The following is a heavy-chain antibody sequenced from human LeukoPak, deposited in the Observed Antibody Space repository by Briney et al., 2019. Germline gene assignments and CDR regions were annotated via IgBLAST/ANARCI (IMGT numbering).Heavy chain of an antibody. D-gene: IGHD3-22*01. CDR3: ARGGTYYYDNSGINWFDP. J-gene: IGHJ5*02. Sequence: ASVKVSCKASGYIFTSYVISWVRQAPGQGLEWMGWISAYNGNTNYAQKLQGRVTMTTDTSTSTAYMELRSLRSDDTAVYYCARGGTYYYDNSGINWFDPWGQGTLVTVSS. V-gene: IGHV1-18*01. CDR1: GYIFTSYV. CDR2: ISAYNGNT.